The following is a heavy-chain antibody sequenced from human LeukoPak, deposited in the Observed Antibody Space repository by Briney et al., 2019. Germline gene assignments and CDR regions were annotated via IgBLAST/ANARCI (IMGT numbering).Heavy chain of an antibody. J-gene: IGHJ4*02. CDR2: ISGDRSTI. CDR1: GFTFSDYA. V-gene: IGHV3-48*04. Sequence: GGSLRLSCGASGFTFSDYAMLWVRQAPGKGLEWISFISGDRSTIFLADSVRGRFITSRDNAQNSQYLQMNSLRAEDTAVYYCARDRPVVGAIDFWGQGTLVTVSS. D-gene: IGHD1-26*01. CDR3: ARDRPVVGAIDF.